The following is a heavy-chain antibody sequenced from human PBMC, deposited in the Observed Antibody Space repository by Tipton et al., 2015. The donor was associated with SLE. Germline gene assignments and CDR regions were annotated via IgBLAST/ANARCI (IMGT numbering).Heavy chain of an antibody. CDR3: ARVGAASGARYFDP. V-gene: IGHV4-31*03. CDR2: IFYSGST. J-gene: IGHJ5*02. Sequence: TLSLTCTVSGDSIISGAYYWSWVRQHPGRGLEWLAYIFYSGSTYYNPSLKSRLNISVDRSNNQFSLKLTSVTAADTAGYYCARVGAASGARYFDPWGQGTLLTVSS. D-gene: IGHD3-16*01. CDR1: GDSIISGAYY.